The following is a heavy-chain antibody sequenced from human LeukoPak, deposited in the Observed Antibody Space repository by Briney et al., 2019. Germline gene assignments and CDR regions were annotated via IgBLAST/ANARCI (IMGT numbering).Heavy chain of an antibody. D-gene: IGHD6-13*01. Sequence: GGSLRLSCAASGFTFDDHGMSWVRQVPGKGLEWVSGIKWDGGSTGYADSVKGRFTISRDNAKKSLYLQMNSLRVEDTAVYHCARGAGSSWYFYFDYWGQGTLVTVSS. CDR1: GFTFDDHG. J-gene: IGHJ4*02. V-gene: IGHV3-20*01. CDR2: IKWDGGST. CDR3: ARGAGSSWYFYFDY.